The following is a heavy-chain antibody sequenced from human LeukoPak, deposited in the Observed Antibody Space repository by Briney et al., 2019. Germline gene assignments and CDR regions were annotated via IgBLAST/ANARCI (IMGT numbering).Heavy chain of an antibody. CDR1: GGSISSGDYY. CDR3: ARASSSWGKGGMGV. J-gene: IGHJ6*02. D-gene: IGHD6-13*01. Sequence: SQTLSLTCTVSGGSISSGDYYWSWIRQPPGKGLEWIGYIYYSGSTYYNPSLKSRVTISVDTSKNQFSLKLSSVTAADTAVYYCARASSSWGKGGMGVWGQGTTVTVSS. CDR2: IYYSGST. V-gene: IGHV4-30-4*08.